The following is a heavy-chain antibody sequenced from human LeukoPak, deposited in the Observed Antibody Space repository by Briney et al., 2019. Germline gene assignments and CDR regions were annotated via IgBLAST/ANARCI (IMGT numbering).Heavy chain of an antibody. Sequence: ASVKVSCKASGGTFSSYAISWVRQAPGQGLEWMGIINPSGGSTSYAQKFQGRVTMTRDTSTSTVYMELSSLRSEDTAVYYCARSTYYYDSSGSNWFDPWGQGTLVTVSS. D-gene: IGHD3-22*01. CDR1: GGTFSSYA. V-gene: IGHV1-46*01. CDR2: INPSGGST. J-gene: IGHJ5*02. CDR3: ARSTYYYDSSGSNWFDP.